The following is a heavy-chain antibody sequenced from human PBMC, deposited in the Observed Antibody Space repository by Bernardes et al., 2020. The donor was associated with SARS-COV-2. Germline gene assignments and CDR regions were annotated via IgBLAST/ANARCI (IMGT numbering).Heavy chain of an antibody. CDR3: ARDAFGFTMIVGEAMDV. Sequence: GGSLRLSCTVSGFTFSRNWMHWVRQAPGKGLAWVSRINSDGNKITYADSVKGRFTLSRDNAKNTLYLQMNSLRAEDTAVYYCARDAFGFTMIVGEAMDVWGQGTTVTVSS. D-gene: IGHD3-22*01. CDR1: GFTFSRNW. V-gene: IGHV3-74*01. CDR2: INSDGNKI. J-gene: IGHJ6*02.